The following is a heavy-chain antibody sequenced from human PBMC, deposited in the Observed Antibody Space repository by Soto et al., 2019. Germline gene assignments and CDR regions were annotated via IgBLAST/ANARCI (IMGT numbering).Heavy chain of an antibody. D-gene: IGHD3-16*01. CDR3: AHRLRSSNGWGTFDY. CDR2: ICWDDDK. Sequence: QITLKESGPTLVKPTQTLTLSCTFSGFSFSTSGVAVGWIRQPPGKALEWVGFICWDDDKRYLPSLKSRLTITKDTSNSQVVLTMTNMDPVDTATYYCAHRLRSSNGWGTFDYWGQGIVVTVSS. V-gene: IGHV2-5*02. J-gene: IGHJ4*02. CDR1: GFSFSTSGVA.